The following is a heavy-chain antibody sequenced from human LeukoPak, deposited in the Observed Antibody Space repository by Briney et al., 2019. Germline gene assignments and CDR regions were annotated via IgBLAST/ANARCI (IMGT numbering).Heavy chain of an antibody. CDR2: IYYSGST. J-gene: IGHJ4*02. CDR1: GGSISSSSYY. V-gene: IGHV4-39*01. Sequence: SETLSLTCTVSGGSISSSSYYWGWIRQPPGKGLEWIGSIYYSGSTYYNPSLKSRVTISVDTSKNQFSLKLSSVTAADTAVYYCARCGSQSPMGYWGQGTLVTVSS. CDR3: ARCGSQSPMGY. D-gene: IGHD1-26*01.